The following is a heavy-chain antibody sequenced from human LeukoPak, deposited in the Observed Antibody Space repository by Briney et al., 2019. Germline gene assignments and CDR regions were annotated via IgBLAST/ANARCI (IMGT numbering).Heavy chain of an antibody. CDR3: TTGVGFNTGWYYFDS. CDR1: GFTFSSYT. V-gene: IGHV3-64*02. CDR2: ISGNGDST. Sequence: GGSLRLSCAASGFTFSSYTIHWVRQAPGEGLEYVSAISGNGDSTYYADSVKGRFTISRDNSKNKLYLQMGSLRAEDMAVYFCTTGVGFNTGWYYFDSWGQGTLVTVSS. J-gene: IGHJ4*02. D-gene: IGHD6-19*01.